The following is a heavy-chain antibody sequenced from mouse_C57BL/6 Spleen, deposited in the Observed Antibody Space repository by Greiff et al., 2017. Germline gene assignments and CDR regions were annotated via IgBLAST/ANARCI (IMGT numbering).Heavy chain of an antibody. CDR2: INPNNGGT. CDR1: GYTFTDYN. J-gene: IGHJ2*01. V-gene: IGHV1-22*01. CDR3: ARGQLLLRAFDY. Sequence: EVQLQQSGPELVKPGASVKMSCKASGYTFTDYNMHWVKQSHGKSLEWIGYINPNNGGTSYNQKFKGKATLTVNKSSRTAYMELRSLTSEDSAVYYCARGQLLLRAFDYWGQGTTLTVSS. D-gene: IGHD1-1*01.